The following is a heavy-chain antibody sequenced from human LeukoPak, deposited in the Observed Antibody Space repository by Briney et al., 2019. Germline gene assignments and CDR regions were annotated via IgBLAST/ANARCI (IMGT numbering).Heavy chain of an antibody. D-gene: IGHD6-6*01. CDR1: GGSISSYY. Sequence: SETLSLTCTVSGGSISSYYWSWIRQPPGKGLEWIGYIYYSGSTNYNPSLKSRVTISVDTSKNQFSLKLSSVTAADTAVYYCASGSSGVSHFDYWGQGTLVTVSS. J-gene: IGHJ4*02. CDR2: IYYSGST. V-gene: IGHV4-59*01. CDR3: ASGSSGVSHFDY.